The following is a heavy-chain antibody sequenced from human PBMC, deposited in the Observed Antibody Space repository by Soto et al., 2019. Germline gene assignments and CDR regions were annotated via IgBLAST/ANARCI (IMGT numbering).Heavy chain of an antibody. V-gene: IGHV1-2*02. CDR1: GYTFTGCY. J-gene: IGHJ4*02. Sequence: ASVKVSCKASGYTFTGCYMHCVRQAPGQGLEWMGWINPNSGGTNYAQKFQGRVTMTRDTSISTAYMELSRLRSDDTAVYYCARDRGQLRYYFDYWGQGTLVTVSS. CDR2: INPNSGGT. D-gene: IGHD6-6*01. CDR3: ARDRGQLRYYFDY.